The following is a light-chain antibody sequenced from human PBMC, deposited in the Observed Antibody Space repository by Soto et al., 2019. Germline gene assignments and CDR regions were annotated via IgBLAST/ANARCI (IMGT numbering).Light chain of an antibody. V-gene: IGKV1-39*01. J-gene: IGKJ3*01. Sequence: EIQMTQSASTLSGSVGDRVNIXCRASQTVGTRLVWCQQKPGKAPKHLIYAASNLQCGGPSSCSGSGSVTAFTRTIGSLQPEDFATYYRQQSYSHSRTVGPGTKVEIK. CDR3: QQSYSHSRT. CDR1: QTVGTR. CDR2: AAS.